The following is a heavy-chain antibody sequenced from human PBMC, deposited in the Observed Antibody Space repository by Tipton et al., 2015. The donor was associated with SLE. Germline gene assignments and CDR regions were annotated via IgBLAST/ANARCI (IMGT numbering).Heavy chain of an antibody. Sequence: LRLSCSVSGVSISTYYWSWIRQSPGKGLEWIGFFYFSGSSQYNPSLKSRVAISADTSNNQFSLELRSVTAADTAVYYCARHPPGPPLAGWFDPWGQGTLVTVSS. CDR1: GVSISTYY. CDR2: FYFSGSS. CDR3: ARHPPGPPLAGWFDP. V-gene: IGHV4-59*01. J-gene: IGHJ5*02.